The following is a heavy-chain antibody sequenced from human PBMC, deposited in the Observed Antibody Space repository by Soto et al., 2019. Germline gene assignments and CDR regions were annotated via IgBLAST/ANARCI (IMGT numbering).Heavy chain of an antibody. CDR3: ARDSPWVDFWRGYVRRQNYYYGMDV. Sequence: SLRLTCAASGCTFSSYALHWVRPAPGNGLEWVAVISYDGSNKYYADSVKGRFTISRDNSKNTLYLQMNSLRAEDTAVYYCARDSPWVDFWRGYVRRQNYYYGMDVWGQGPTVTVSS. CDR2: ISYDGSNK. D-gene: IGHD3-3*01. CDR1: GCTFSSYA. J-gene: IGHJ6*02. V-gene: IGHV3-30-3*01.